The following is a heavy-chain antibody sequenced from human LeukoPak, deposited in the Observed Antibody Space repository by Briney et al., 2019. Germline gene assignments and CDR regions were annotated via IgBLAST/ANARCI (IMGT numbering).Heavy chain of an antibody. CDR2: FSGSGAST. CDR3: AKDLSLWFGELFSNFAVGYFDL. J-gene: IGHJ2*01. V-gene: IGHV3-23*01. Sequence: GGSLRLSCAASGFTVSTYAMSWVRQAPGKGLEWVSAFSGSGASTYYADSVKGRFTISRDNSKNTLSLQMNSLRAEDTAVYYCAKDLSLWFGELFSNFAVGYFDLWGRGTLVTVSS. CDR1: GFTVSTYA. D-gene: IGHD3-10*01.